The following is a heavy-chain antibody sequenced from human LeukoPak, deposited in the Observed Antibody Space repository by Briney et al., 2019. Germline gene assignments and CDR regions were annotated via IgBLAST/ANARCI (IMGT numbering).Heavy chain of an antibody. D-gene: IGHD3-10*01. CDR3: AKEGGSGTYYPSHFDY. CDR1: GFTFGSYG. V-gene: IGHV3-30*02. Sequence: PGGSLRLSCAASGFTFGSYGMHWVRQAPGKGLEWVAFIRYDGSNIYYADFVKGRFTISRDNSKNTVYLQMNSLKTEDTAVYYCAKEGGSGTYYPSHFDYWGQGTLVTVSS. CDR2: IRYDGSNI. J-gene: IGHJ4*02.